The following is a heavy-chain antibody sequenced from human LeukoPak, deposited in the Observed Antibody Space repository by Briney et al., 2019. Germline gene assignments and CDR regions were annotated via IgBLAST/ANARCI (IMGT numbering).Heavy chain of an antibody. D-gene: IGHD3-10*01. CDR2: ISDYDGNT. CDR3: ARSRVRGSPHPNAFDI. J-gene: IGHJ3*02. Sequence: ASVKVSCKASGDSIRSYGITWERQAPGQGLEWMGWISDYDGNTNYAQNVQGRVTMTTDTSTSTAYMELRSLRSDDTAVYYCARSRVRGSPHPNAFDIWGQGTKVTVSS. V-gene: IGHV1-18*01. CDR1: GDSIRSYG.